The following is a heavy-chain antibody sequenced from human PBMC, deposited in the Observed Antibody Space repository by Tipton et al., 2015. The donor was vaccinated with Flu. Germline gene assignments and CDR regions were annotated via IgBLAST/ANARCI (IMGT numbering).Heavy chain of an antibody. CDR2: IYYSGST. CDR1: GGSIFSSNYY. CDR3: ARHGGYDYHFDF. Sequence: TLSLTCTVSGGSIFSSNYYWGWIRQPPGKGLEWIGSIYYSGSTYYNPSLKSRVNISVDTPKNQFSLKLSSVIAADTAMYYCARHGGYDYHFDFWGQGTLVTVSS. V-gene: IGHV4-39*01. J-gene: IGHJ4*02. D-gene: IGHD5-12*01.